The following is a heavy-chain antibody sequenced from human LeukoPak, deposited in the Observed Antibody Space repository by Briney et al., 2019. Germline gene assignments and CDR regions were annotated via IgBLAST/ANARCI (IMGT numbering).Heavy chain of an antibody. CDR2: IHYSGTT. CDR1: GGSVSSSNYY. V-gene: IGHV4-39*07. Sequence: PSETLSLTCTVSGGSVSSSNYYWGWIRQPPGKGLEWIGSIHYSGTTYYNPSLKSRVTISVDTSKNQFSLKLSSVTAADTAVYYCARVYYYYYYMDVWGKGTTATVSS. CDR3: ARVYYYYYYMDV. J-gene: IGHJ6*03.